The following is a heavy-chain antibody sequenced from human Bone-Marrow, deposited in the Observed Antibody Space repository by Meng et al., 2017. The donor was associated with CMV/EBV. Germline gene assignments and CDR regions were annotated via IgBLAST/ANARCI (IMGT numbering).Heavy chain of an antibody. D-gene: IGHD6-19*01. V-gene: IGHV3-21*01. J-gene: IGHJ4*02. CDR1: GFTFSNYG. Sequence: GESLKISCAASGFTFSNYGMSWVRQAPGKRLEWVSSISSSGTYIYYADSLKGRFTISRDNAKNSLYLQMNSLRADDTAVYYCARDQASPYSGSAPDVDYWGQGTLVTVSS. CDR3: ARDQASPYSGSAPDVDY. CDR2: ISSSGTYI.